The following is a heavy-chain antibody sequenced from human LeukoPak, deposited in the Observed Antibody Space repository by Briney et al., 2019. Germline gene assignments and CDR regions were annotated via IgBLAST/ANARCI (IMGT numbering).Heavy chain of an antibody. CDR3: ARVGPGVWFDY. CDR1: GGSISSGDYY. J-gene: IGHJ4*02. V-gene: IGHV4-30-4*01. D-gene: IGHD3-16*01. Sequence: SQTLSLTCTVSGGSISSGDYYWSWIRQPPVKGREWIGNIYYSGSTYYNPSLKSRVTISVDTSKNQFSLKLSSVTAADTAVYYCARVGPGVWFDYWGQGTLVTVSS. CDR2: IYYSGST.